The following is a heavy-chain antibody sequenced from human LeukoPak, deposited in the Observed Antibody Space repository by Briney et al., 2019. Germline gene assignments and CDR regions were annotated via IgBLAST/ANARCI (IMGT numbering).Heavy chain of an antibody. CDR2: ISGGGGST. D-gene: IGHD5-24*01. V-gene: IGHV3-23*01. CDR3: AKSSDAMATGGDDAFDI. J-gene: IGHJ3*02. CDR1: GFTFSSYA. Sequence: GGSLRLSCAASGFTFSSYAMSWVRQAPGKGLEWVSTISGGGGSTYYADSVKGRFTISRDNSKNTLYLQMNSLRAEDTAVYYCAKSSDAMATGGDDAFDIWGQGTMVTVSS.